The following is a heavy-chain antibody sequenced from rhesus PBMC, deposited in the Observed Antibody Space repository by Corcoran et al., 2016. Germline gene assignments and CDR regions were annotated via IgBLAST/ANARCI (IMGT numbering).Heavy chain of an antibody. D-gene: IGHD4-23*01. CDR3: ARSRIEYSNVYFEF. CDR2: IYWDDDK. Sequence: QVTLKESGPALVKPTQTLTLTCTFSGFSISTSGMGVGWIRQPPGKALEWLALIYWDDDKYCITSLKNMLTISKDTSKNQVVRTMTNMDTVDTATYYFARSRIEYSNVYFEFWGQGALVTVSS. V-gene: IGHV2-174*01. J-gene: IGHJ1*01. CDR1: GFSISTSGMG.